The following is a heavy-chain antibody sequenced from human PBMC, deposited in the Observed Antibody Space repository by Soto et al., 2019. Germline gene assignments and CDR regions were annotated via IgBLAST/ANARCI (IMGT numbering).Heavy chain of an antibody. J-gene: IGHJ6*02. Sequence: QVQLVESGGGVIKPERSQRLSCTASKFTFASYVMHWVRQAPGEGLVWVALISFDGTNKYYADSVKGRFTISRDNSKNTMYLQMNSLRPEDTAVNYCAREMIPMIMGGMSAMDVWGQGTTVTVS. CDR2: ISFDGTNK. V-gene: IGHV3-30*04. CDR3: AREMIPMIMGGMSAMDV. CDR1: KFTFASYV. D-gene: IGHD3-22*01.